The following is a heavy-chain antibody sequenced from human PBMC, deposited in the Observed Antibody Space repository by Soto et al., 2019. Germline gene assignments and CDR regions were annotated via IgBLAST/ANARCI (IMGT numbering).Heavy chain of an antibody. CDR3: ARSPGLTTPYYFDY. CDR2: IYPGDSDT. V-gene: IGHV5-51*01. CDR1: GYRFTSYG. D-gene: IGHD1-1*01. J-gene: IGHJ4*02. Sequence: GESLKISCRGSGYRFTSYGIGWVRQMPGKGLEWMGIIYPGDSDTRYSPSFQGQVTISADKSISTAYLQWSSLKASDTAMYYCARSPGLTTPYYFDYWGQGTLVTVSS.